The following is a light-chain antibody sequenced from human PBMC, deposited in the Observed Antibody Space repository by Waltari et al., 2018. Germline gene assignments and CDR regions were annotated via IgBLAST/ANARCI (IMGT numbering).Light chain of an antibody. V-gene: IGLV3-1*01. CDR2: QDT. CDR1: NLGDLS. CDR3: QAWDSITSHGV. J-gene: IGLJ2*01. Sequence: SSELTHPPSVSVSPGQTARITSSGANLGDLSACWYKQTSGQSPVLVIYQDTRRPSGIPERFSGSNSGYTASLTISGTQAMDEADYYFQAWDSITSHGVFGGGTKLTVL.